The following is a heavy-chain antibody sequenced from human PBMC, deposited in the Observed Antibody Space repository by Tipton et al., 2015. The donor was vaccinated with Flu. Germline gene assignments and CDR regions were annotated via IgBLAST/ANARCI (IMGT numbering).Heavy chain of an antibody. CDR1: GGSISRYY. V-gene: IGHV4-4*07. Sequence: TLSLTCTVSGGSISRYYWRWIRQPVGKGPEWIGRTHTSGNTNYNSSFGSRLTKSVDTSKSQFSMRLTAVTVADTAVYYFAGGNFYDSSGYFAFWGQGILVTVYS. CDR2: THTSGNT. D-gene: IGHD3-22*01. CDR3: AGGNFYDSSGYFAF. J-gene: IGHJ4*02.